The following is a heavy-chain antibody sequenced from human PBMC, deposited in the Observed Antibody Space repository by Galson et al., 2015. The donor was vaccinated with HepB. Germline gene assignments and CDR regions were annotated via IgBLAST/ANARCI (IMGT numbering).Heavy chain of an antibody. Sequence: SLRLSCAASGFTFSSYDMHWVRQATGKGLEWVSAIGTAGDPYYPGSVKGRFTISRENAKNSLYLQMNSLRAGDTAVYYCARGSGYSYGNDFDYWGQGTLVTVSS. D-gene: IGHD5-18*01. CDR2: IGTAGDP. V-gene: IGHV3-13*05. J-gene: IGHJ4*02. CDR3: ARGSGYSYGNDFDY. CDR1: GFTFSSYD.